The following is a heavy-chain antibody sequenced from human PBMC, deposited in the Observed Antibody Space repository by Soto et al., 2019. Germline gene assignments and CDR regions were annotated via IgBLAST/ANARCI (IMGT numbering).Heavy chain of an antibody. CDR3: ARYPRYYYGMDV. CDR1: GSTFTSSG. V-gene: IGHV1-18*01. Sequence: ASGKVPSKASGSTFTSSGISRVRQAPGQGLEWMGWISAYNGNTNYAQKLQGRVTMTTDTSTSTAYMELRSLRSDDTAVYYCARYPRYYYGMDVWGQGTTVTVS. CDR2: ISAYNGNT. J-gene: IGHJ6*02.